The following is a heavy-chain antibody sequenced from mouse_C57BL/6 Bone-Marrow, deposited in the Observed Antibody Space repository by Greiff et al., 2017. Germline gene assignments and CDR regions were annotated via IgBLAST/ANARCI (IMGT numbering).Heavy chain of an antibody. CDR1: GYTFTDYY. D-gene: IGHD1-1*01. CDR3: AREWAYYYGSSD. V-gene: IGHV1-76*01. Sequence: VKVVESGAELVRPGASVKLSCKASGYTFTDYYINWVKQRPGQGLEWIARIYPGSGNTYYNEKFKGKATLTAEKSSSTAYMQLSSLTSEDSAVYFCAREWAYYYGSSDWGQGTTLTVSS. J-gene: IGHJ2*01. CDR2: IYPGSGNT.